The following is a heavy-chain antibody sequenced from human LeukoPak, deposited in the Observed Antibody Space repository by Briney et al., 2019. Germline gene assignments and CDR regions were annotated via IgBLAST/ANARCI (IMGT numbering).Heavy chain of an antibody. CDR3: AGVGGGGLSGMWGGLFASYYTYYYMDV. D-gene: IGHD3-10*01. CDR1: GYTFTMYY. CDR2: INPSDGAT. J-gene: IGHJ6*03. V-gene: IGHV1-46*01. Sequence: ASVKVSCKASGYTFTMYYIHWVRQAPGQGLEWMGMINPSDGATTYAQRFQGRVTMTRDMSTTTVYMDLRSLRSEDTAVYFCAGVGGGGLSGMWGGLFASYYTYYYMDVWGRGTTVTVSS.